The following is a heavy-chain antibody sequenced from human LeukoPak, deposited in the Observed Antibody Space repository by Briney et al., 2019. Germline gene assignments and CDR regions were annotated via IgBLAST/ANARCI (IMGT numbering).Heavy chain of an antibody. CDR2: ISSSGSTI. CDR3: ARGGELQYYYYYMDV. D-gene: IGHD1-26*01. J-gene: IGHJ6*03. Sequence: GGSLRLSCAASGFTFSSYEMNWVRQAPGKGLEWVSYISSSGSTIYYADSVKGRFTISRDNAKNSLYLQMNSLRAEDTAVYYCARGGELQYYYYYMDVWGKGTTVTISS. CDR1: GFTFSSYE. V-gene: IGHV3-48*03.